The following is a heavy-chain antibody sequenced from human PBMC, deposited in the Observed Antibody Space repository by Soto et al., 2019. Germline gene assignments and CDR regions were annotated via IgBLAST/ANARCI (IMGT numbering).Heavy chain of an antibody. CDR2: ISQSGSS. Sequence: PSGTLSLTSVVYDASLNRGHYSWSWIRQSSAKGLEFIGYISQSGSSHYNPSLKSRVTISVDKSKNQFSLRLSSVTAADTAVYYCASRTENGLDFWAQGTLDTGSS. V-gene: IGHV4-30-2*06. CDR1: DASLNRGHYS. J-gene: IGHJ4*02. D-gene: IGHD2-21*02. CDR3: ASRTENGLDF.